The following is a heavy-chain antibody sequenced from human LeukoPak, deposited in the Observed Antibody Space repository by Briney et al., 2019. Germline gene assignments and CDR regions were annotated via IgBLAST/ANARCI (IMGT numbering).Heavy chain of an antibody. V-gene: IGHV3-9*01. D-gene: IGHD3-22*01. J-gene: IGHJ4*02. CDR1: GFTFDDYA. Sequence: GGSLRLSCAASGFTFDDYAMHWVRQAPGKGLEWVSGISWNSGRIGYADSVKGRFSISRDNAKNSLYLQMNSLRAEDTAFYYCVASSGYYSAFDYWGQGTLVTVSS. CDR2: ISWNSGRI. CDR3: VASSGYYSAFDY.